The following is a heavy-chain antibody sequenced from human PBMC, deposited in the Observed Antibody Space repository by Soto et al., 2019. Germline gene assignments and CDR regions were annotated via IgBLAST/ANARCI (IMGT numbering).Heavy chain of an antibody. CDR3: ARGTDAGYDFWSGYQRQRRNNWFDP. Sequence: ASLKVSCKASGYTFTSYDINWVRQATGQGLEWMGWMNPNSGNTGYAQKFQGRVTMTRNTSISTAYMELSSLRSEDTAVYYCARGTDAGYDFWSGYQRQRRNNWFDPWGQGTLVTVSS. V-gene: IGHV1-8*01. J-gene: IGHJ5*02. CDR1: GYTFTSYD. D-gene: IGHD3-3*01. CDR2: MNPNSGNT.